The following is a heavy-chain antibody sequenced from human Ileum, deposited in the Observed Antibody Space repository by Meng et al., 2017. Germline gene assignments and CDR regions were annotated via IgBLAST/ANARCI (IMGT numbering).Heavy chain of an antibody. V-gene: IGHV3-48*03. Sequence: GESLKISCAASGFSFSSYEMNWVRQAPGKGLEWVSYISSSGNTIYYEDSVKGRFTISRDNAKKSLYLQMNSLRAEEMAVYYCARGYCGSDCYSFYYNWGQGTLVTVSS. CDR2: ISSSGNTI. J-gene: IGHJ4*02. CDR3: ARGYCGSDCYSFYYN. D-gene: IGHD2-21*02. CDR1: GFSFSSYE.